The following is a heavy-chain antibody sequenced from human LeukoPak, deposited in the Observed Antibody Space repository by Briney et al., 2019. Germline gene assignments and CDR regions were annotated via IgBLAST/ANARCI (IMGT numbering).Heavy chain of an antibody. V-gene: IGHV4-59*01. CDR1: GGSISSYC. CDR3: ARYDYYGSGSYYHIWNWFDP. D-gene: IGHD3-10*01. Sequence: SETLSLTCTVSGGSISSYCWSWIRQPPGKGLEWIGYIYYSGSTNYNPSLKSRVTISVDTSKNQFSLKLSSVTAADTAVYYCARYDYYGSGSYYHIWNWFDPWCQGTLVTVSS. CDR2: IYYSGST. J-gene: IGHJ5*02.